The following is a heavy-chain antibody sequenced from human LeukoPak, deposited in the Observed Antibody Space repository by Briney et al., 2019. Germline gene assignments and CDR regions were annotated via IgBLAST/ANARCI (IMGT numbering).Heavy chain of an antibody. D-gene: IGHD3-22*01. CDR3: ARASREYYYDSSGYYPFDY. V-gene: IGHV4-59*01. CDR1: GGSFSGYY. J-gene: IGHJ4*02. Sequence: SETLSLTCAVYGGSFSGYYWSWIRQPPGKGLEWIGYIYYSGSTNYNPSLKSRVTISVDTSKNQFSLKLSSVTAADTAVYYCARASREYYYDSSGYYPFDYWGQGTLVTVSS. CDR2: IYYSGST.